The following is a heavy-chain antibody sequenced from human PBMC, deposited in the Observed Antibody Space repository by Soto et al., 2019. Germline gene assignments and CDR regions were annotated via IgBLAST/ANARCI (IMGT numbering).Heavy chain of an antibody. V-gene: IGHV4-31*03. CDR2: IYYSGST. J-gene: IGHJ5*02. D-gene: IGHD2-2*01. CDR1: GGSIRSGGY. CDR3: ARWVVVPAAMDNWFDP. Sequence: SETLCLTYTVSGGSIRSGGYWSWIRQHPGKGLEWIGYIYYSGSTYYNPSLKSRVTISVDTSKNQFSLKLSSVTAADTAVYYCARWVVVPAAMDNWFDPWGQGTLVTVSS.